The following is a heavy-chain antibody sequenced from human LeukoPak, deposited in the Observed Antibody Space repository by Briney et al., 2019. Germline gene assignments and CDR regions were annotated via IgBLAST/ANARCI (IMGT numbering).Heavy chain of an antibody. CDR3: AKGVTHDY. J-gene: IGHJ4*02. CDR1: GFTFSSYG. CDR2: ISYDGSNK. D-gene: IGHD3-10*01. Sequence: GGSLRLSCAASGFTFSSYGMHWVRQAPGKGLEWVAVISYDGSNKYYADSVKGQFTISRDNSKNTLYLQMNSLRAEDTAVYYCAKGVTHDYWGQGTLVTVSS. V-gene: IGHV3-30*18.